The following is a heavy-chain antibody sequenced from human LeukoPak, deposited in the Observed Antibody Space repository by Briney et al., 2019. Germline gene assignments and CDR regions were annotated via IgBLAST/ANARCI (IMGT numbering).Heavy chain of an antibody. D-gene: IGHD6-19*01. CDR1: GFTFSNYA. J-gene: IGHJ4*02. CDR2: ITSIGGST. CDR3: AKSPTWLVRGTTGGDF. Sequence: GGSLRLSCAASGFTFSNYAMSWVRQAPGKGLEWVSAITSIGGSTYYADSVKGRFTISRDNSKNTLYLQMNSLRVDDTAVYYCAKSPTWLVRGTTGGDFWGQGTLVTVSS. V-gene: IGHV3-23*01.